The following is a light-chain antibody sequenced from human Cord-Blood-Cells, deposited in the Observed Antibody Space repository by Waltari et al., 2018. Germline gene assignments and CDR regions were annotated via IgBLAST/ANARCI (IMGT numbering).Light chain of an antibody. Sequence: VLTQSPRTLSVSPAERATLSCRASQSVSSSYLAWYQQKPGQAPRLLIYGASTRATGIPARFSGSGSGTDFTLTISSLESEDFAVYYCQQYGSSPLTFGQGTKVEIK. V-gene: IGKV3-20*01. CDR3: QQYGSSPLT. J-gene: IGKJ1*01. CDR2: GAS. CDR1: QSVSSSY.